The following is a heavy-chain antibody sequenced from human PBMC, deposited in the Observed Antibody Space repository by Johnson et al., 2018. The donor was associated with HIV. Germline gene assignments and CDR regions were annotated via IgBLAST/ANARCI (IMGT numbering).Heavy chain of an antibody. J-gene: IGHJ3*02. D-gene: IGHD5-18*01. Sequence: VQLVESGGGLVKPGGSRRLSCAVSGFTVSSNYMSWVRQAPGKGLEWVSVIYSGDTTYYADSVKGRFTISRDNSKNTLYLQMSSLRVEDTALYYCAKAYSYGAFDIWGQGTMVTVSS. CDR3: AKAYSYGAFDI. V-gene: IGHV3-66*01. CDR1: GFTVSSNY. CDR2: IYSGDTT.